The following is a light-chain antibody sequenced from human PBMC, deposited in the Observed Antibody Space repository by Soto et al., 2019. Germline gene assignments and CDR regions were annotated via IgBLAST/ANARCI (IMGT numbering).Light chain of an antibody. V-gene: IGLV2-8*01. Sequence: QSALTQPPSASGSPGQSVTISCTGTSSDVGGYNYVSWYQQHPGKAPKFMIYEVSKRSSGVPDRFSGSKSGNTASLTVSGLQADDEADYYCSSYAGSNNHVIFGGGTKLTVL. CDR3: SSYAGSNNHVI. J-gene: IGLJ2*01. CDR1: SSDVGGYNY. CDR2: EVS.